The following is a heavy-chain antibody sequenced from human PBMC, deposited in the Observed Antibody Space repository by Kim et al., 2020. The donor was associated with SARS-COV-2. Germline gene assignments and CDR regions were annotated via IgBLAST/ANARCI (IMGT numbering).Heavy chain of an antibody. Sequence: GGSLRLSCAASGFTFSSYAMSWVRQAPGKGLEWVSIIYSGGSSTYYADSVKGRFTISRDNSKNTLYLQMNSLRAEYTAIYYCAKDIIRGYTGSWYEADPWGRGTLVTASS. V-gene: IGHV3-23*03. D-gene: IGHD6-13*01. J-gene: IGHJ5*02. CDR1: GFTFSSYA. CDR2: IYSGGSST. CDR3: AKDIIRGYTGSWYEADP.